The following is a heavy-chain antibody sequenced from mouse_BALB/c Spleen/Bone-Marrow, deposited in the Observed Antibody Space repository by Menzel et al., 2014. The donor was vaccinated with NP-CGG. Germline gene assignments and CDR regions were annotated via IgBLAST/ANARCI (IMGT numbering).Heavy chain of an antibody. V-gene: IGHV4-1*02. CDR1: GFDFSRYW. CDR2: INPDSSTI. J-gene: IGHJ3*01. D-gene: IGHD1-1*01. Sequence: DVKLQESGGGLVQPGGSLKLSCAASGFDFSRYWMSWVRQAPGKGLEWIGEINPDSSTINYTPSLKDKFIISRDNAKDTLYLQMSKVRFEDTALYYCARLSYYGRFAYWGQGTLVTVSA. CDR3: ARLSYYGRFAY.